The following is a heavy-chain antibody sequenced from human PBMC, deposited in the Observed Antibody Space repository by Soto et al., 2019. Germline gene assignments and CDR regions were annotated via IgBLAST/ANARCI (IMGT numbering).Heavy chain of an antibody. CDR3: ARDLIPGGGSSVSSV. CDR2: IIPIFGTA. J-gene: IGHJ4*02. CDR1: GGTFSSYA. D-gene: IGHD2-15*01. V-gene: IGHV1-69*13. Sequence: SVKVSCKASGGTFSSYAISWVRQAPGQGLEWMGGIIPIFGTANYAQKFQGRVTITADESTSTAYMELSSLRSEDTAVYYCARDLIPGGGSSVSSVWGQGTLVTVSS.